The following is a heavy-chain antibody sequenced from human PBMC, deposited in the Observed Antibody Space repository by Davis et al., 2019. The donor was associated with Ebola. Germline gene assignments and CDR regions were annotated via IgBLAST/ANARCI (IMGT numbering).Heavy chain of an antibody. Sequence: GESLIISCAASEGMFSNYLMHWVRQAPGKGLVCVSRINNDGSSTNYADSVKGLFTISRDNAKNTLYLQMNSLRAEDTAVYYCERGDYYDSSGTYIDAFDVWGQGTMVTVSS. J-gene: IGHJ3*01. CDR1: EGMFSNYL. CDR2: INNDGSST. CDR3: ERGDYYDSSGTYIDAFDV. V-gene: IGHV3-74*01. D-gene: IGHD3-22*01.